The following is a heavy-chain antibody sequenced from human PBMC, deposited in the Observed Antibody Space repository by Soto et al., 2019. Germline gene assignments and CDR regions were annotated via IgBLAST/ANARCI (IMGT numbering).Heavy chain of an antibody. CDR3: ARATSDNYDSSGYCNNLFDP. CDR2: IIPIFGTA. J-gene: IGHJ5*02. Sequence: GASVKVSCKASGCTFSSYAISWVRQAPGQGLEWMGWIIPIFGTANYAQKFQGRVTITADEATSTAYMELSSLRSEDTAVYYCARATSDNYDSSGYCNNLFDPWGQGTLVTVSS. D-gene: IGHD3-22*01. V-gene: IGHV1-69*13. CDR1: GCTFSSYA.